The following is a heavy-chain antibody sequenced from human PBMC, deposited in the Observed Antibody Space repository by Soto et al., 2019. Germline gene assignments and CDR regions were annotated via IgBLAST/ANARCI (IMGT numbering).Heavy chain of an antibody. CDR3: VRGYSSSSGAFDY. CDR1: GFTFSNYA. CDR2: ISYDASNK. D-gene: IGHD6-13*01. J-gene: IGHJ4*02. V-gene: IGHV3-30-3*01. Sequence: QVQLVESGGGVVQPGRSLRLSCAASGFTFSNYAMHWVRQAPGKGLEWVAVISYDASNKYYADSVKGRFTISRDNSKNPLYLQMNSLRAEDTGVYYCVRGYSSSSGAFDYWGQGTLVTASS.